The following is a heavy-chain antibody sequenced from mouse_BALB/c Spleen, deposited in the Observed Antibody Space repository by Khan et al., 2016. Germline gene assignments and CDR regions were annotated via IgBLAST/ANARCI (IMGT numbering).Heavy chain of an antibody. Sequence: EVQLVESGGGLVQPKGSLKLSCAASGFTFNTYAMNWVRQVPGKGLEWVARIRSKSNNYATYYADSVKDRFTISRDDSQSMLYMQMNNLKAEDTAMYYGVRPDRYDVLFDYWGQGTLVTVSA. CDR1: GFTFNTYA. J-gene: IGHJ3*01. CDR2: IRSKSNNYAT. V-gene: IGHV10-1*02. D-gene: IGHD2-14*01. CDR3: VRPDRYDVLFDY.